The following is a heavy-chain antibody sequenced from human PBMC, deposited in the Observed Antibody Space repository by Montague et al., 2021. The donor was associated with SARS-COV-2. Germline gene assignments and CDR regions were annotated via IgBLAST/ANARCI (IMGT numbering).Heavy chain of an antibody. Sequence: SETRSLTCAVHGTSFSGYYWNWIRQPPGKGLEWIGEINHGGSTKYSPSLKSRLTISADTSKNQFSLKLTSVAAADTAVYYCARLRDGVVPSPILGVGPYYSYYYMDVWRRGTTVTVSS. CDR2: INHGGST. J-gene: IGHJ6*03. D-gene: IGHD3-10*01. V-gene: IGHV4-34*01. CDR1: GTSFSGYY. CDR3: ARLRDGVVPSPILGVGPYYSYYYMDV.